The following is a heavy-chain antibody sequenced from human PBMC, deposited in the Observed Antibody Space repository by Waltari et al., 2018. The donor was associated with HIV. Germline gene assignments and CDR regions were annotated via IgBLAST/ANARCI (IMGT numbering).Heavy chain of an antibody. CDR3: ARGLGPRVSIHYSLDV. V-gene: IGHV4-61*03. Sequence: QVHLQESGPGLVKPSKTLSLTCAVSNASVNSDIYYWTWMRQAPGQGLEWLGYVYHSGTTNCNPSIKSRLTISIDTTRNFFSLRLTSVTAADTAVYFCARGLGPRVSIHYSLDVWGQGTRVSV. CDR2: VYHSGTT. J-gene: IGHJ1*01. D-gene: IGHD2-15*01. CDR1: NASVNSDIYY.